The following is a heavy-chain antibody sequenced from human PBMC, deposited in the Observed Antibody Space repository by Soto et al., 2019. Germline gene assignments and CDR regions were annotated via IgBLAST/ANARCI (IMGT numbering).Heavy chain of an antibody. CDR3: ARVYCSGGSCYSHFDY. Sequence: QVQLQESGPGLVKPSETLSLTCTVSGGSISSYYWSWIRQPPGKGLEWIGYIYYSGSTNYNPSLKRRVTISVDTPKTQFSLKLSSVTAADTAVYYWARVYCSGGSCYSHFDYWGQGTLVTVSS. CDR1: GGSISSYY. J-gene: IGHJ4*02. V-gene: IGHV4-59*01. CDR2: IYYSGST. D-gene: IGHD2-15*01.